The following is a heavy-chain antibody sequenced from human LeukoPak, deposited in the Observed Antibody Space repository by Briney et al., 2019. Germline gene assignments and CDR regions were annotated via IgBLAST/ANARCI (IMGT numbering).Heavy chain of an antibody. V-gene: IGHV3-30*18. CDR3: AKEKVATTLRYYDN. Sequence: WIRQPPGKGLEWVAVISHDGSEKYYADSVKGRFTISRDNSKNTVDLQMNSLRDEDTAVYYCAKEKVATTLRYYDNWGQGTLVTVSS. J-gene: IGHJ4*02. CDR2: ISHDGSEK. D-gene: IGHD2-15*01.